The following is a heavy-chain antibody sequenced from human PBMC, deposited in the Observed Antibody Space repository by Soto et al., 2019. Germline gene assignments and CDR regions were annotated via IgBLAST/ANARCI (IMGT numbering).Heavy chain of an antibody. CDR2: IYYSGST. J-gene: IGHJ6*02. D-gene: IGHD3-10*01. CDR1: GGSVSSGGYY. CDR3: ARSAYGSGISGMDV. Sequence: QVQLQESGPGLVKPSQTLSLTCTVSGGSVSSGGYYWSWIRQHPGKGLEWIGYIYYSGSTYYNPSFKSRVTISLDTSKNQFSLKLSSVTAADTAVYYCARSAYGSGISGMDVWGQGTTVTVSS. V-gene: IGHV4-31*03.